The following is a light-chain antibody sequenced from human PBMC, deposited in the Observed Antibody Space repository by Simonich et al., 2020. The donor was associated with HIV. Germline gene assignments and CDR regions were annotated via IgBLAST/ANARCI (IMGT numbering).Light chain of an antibody. Sequence: DIQMTQSPSSLSASVGDRVTITCRASQGISSWLAWYQQKPGKAPKLLIYAASTLQSEVPSRFSGSGSGTEFTLTISSLQPEDFATYYCQHLHSYPPTFGGGTKVEIK. V-gene: IGKV1-12*01. CDR3: QHLHSYPPT. CDR1: QGISSW. CDR2: AAS. J-gene: IGKJ4*01.